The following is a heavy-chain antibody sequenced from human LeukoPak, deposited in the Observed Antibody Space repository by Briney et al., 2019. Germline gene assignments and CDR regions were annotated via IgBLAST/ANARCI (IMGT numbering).Heavy chain of an antibody. D-gene: IGHD5-12*01. J-gene: IGHJ4*02. CDR1: GYTFTSYG. V-gene: IGHV1-18*01. Sequence: ASVKVSCKASGYTFTSYGISWVRQAPGQGLEWMGWISAYNGNTNYAQKLQGRVTMTTDTSTSTAYMELRSLRSDDTAVYYCARGGGPVDIVATIWDLFDYWGQGTLVTVSS. CDR2: ISAYNGNT. CDR3: ARGGGPVDIVATIWDLFDY.